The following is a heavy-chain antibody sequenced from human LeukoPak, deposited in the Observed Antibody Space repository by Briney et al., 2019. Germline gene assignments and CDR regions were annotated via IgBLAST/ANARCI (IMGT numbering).Heavy chain of an antibody. D-gene: IGHD3-3*01. J-gene: IGHJ6*03. V-gene: IGHV3-64*02. CDR2: IISHGGST. Sequence: GGSLRLSWAASGFTFSGYTLHWVRQAPGKGLEYVSAIISHGGSTHYAGSVKGRFTVSRDNSKNTLYLQMDSLRAEDMAVYYCARITMGATSANFYYYSLDAWGKGTTVTVSS. CDR3: ARITMGATSANFYYYSLDA. CDR1: GFTFSGYT.